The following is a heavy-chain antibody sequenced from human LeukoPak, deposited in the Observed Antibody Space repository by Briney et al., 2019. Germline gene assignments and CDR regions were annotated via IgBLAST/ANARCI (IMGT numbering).Heavy chain of an antibody. J-gene: IGHJ4*02. Sequence: ASVKVSCKVSGYALTELSIHWVRQAPGKGLEWMGGLVHGDGETFYAQKFQGRVIMTEDTSTNTAHMELSSLRSEDTAVYFCAKEGGLGSFDYWGQGTLVTVPS. CDR3: AKEGGLGSFDY. D-gene: IGHD3-10*01. CDR1: GYALTELS. CDR2: LVHGDGET. V-gene: IGHV1-24*01.